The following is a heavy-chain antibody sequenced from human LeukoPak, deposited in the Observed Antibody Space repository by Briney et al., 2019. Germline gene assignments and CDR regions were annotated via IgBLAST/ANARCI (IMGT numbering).Heavy chain of an antibody. CDR2: ISSSGSTI. V-gene: IGHV3-48*03. CDR1: GFTFSSYE. CDR3: ARASSGWTGYYFDY. D-gene: IGHD6-19*01. J-gene: IGHJ4*02. Sequence: GGSLRLSCAASGFTFSSYEMNWVRQAPGKGLEWVSYISSSGSTIYYADSVKGRFTISRDNAKNSLYLQMNSLRAEDTAVYYCARASSGWTGYYFDYWGQGTLVTVSS.